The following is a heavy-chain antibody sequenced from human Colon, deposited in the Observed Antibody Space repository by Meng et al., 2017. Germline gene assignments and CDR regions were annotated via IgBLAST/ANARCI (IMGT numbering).Heavy chain of an antibody. CDR1: GFTFSNYW. Sequence: GESLKISCAASGFTFSNYWMSWVRQAPGKGLEWVANMKEDGGEIYYVDSVKGRFTISRDNAKNSLYLQMNSLRAEDTAVYYCARDDDGSGHWRFYFDYWAQGTLVTSPQ. CDR2: MKEDGGEI. D-gene: IGHD3-22*01. CDR3: ARDDDGSGHWRFYFDY. V-gene: IGHV3-7*01. J-gene: IGHJ4*02.